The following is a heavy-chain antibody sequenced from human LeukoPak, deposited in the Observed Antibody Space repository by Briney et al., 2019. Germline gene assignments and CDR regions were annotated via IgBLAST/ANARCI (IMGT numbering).Heavy chain of an antibody. Sequence: SETLSLTCTVSGGSISSYSWNWIRQPPGKGLEWIGYIYYSGSTNYNPSLKSRVTISVDTSKNQFSLKLSSVTAADTAVYYCARAWLGYGGNAYWYFDLWGRGNLVTASS. D-gene: IGHD4-23*01. J-gene: IGHJ2*01. CDR1: GGSISSYS. CDR3: ARAWLGYGGNAYWYFDL. V-gene: IGHV4-59*01. CDR2: IYYSGST.